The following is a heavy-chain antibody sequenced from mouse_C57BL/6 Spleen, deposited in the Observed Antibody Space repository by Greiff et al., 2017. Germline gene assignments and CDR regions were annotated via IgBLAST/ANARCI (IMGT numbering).Heavy chain of an antibody. Sequence: QVQLKQPGAELVKPGASVKLSCKASGYTFTSYWMHWVKQRPGQGLEWIGMIHPNSGSTNYNEKFKSKATLTVDKSSSTAYMQLSSLTSEDSAVYYCARPPWGYYWYFDVWGTGTTVTVSS. CDR1: GYTFTSYW. V-gene: IGHV1-64*01. J-gene: IGHJ1*03. D-gene: IGHD2-2*01. CDR3: ARPPWGYYWYFDV. CDR2: IHPNSGST.